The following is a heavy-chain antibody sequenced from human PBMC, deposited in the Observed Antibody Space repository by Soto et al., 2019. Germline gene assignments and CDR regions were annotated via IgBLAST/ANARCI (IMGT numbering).Heavy chain of an antibody. V-gene: IGHV3-23*01. Sequence: EVQLLESGGGLVQPGGSLRLSCAASGFTFSSYAMSWVRQAPGKGLEWVSAISGSGGSTYYADSVKGRFTISRDNSKNTLYLQMNSLRAEDTAVYYCAKDRSDYGNYYYYIDVWGKGTTVTVSS. D-gene: IGHD4-17*01. CDR3: AKDRSDYGNYYYYIDV. CDR1: GFTFSSYA. J-gene: IGHJ6*03. CDR2: ISGSGGST.